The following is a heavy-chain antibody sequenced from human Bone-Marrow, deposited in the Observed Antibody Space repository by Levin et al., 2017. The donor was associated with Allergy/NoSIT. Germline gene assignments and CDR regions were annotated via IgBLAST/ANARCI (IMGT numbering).Heavy chain of an antibody. CDR2: IYFSGST. V-gene: IGHV4-39*01. D-gene: IGHD2-15*01. Sequence: SETLSLTCTVSAGSFTNSNYYWAWIRQTPGKGVEWIGSIYFSGSTYYNPSLMSRVTASVDTSKSQFSLKLYSVTATATAVYFCARHGCHFGAGTFDPWGQGILVTVSS. CDR3: ARHGCHFGAGTFDP. J-gene: IGHJ5*02. CDR1: AGSFTNSNYY.